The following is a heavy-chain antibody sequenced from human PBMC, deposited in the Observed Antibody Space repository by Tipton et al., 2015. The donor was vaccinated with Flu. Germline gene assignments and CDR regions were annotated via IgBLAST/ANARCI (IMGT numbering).Heavy chain of an antibody. J-gene: IGHJ4*02. CDR2: INSDGSST. V-gene: IGHV3-74*01. CDR1: GFTFSSYW. D-gene: IGHD6-13*01. CDR3: AGGLAAAGTRTLDY. Sequence: SLRLSCAASGFTFSSYWMHWVRQGPGKGLVWVSRINSDGSSTSYADSVKGRSTISRDNAKNTLYLQMSSLRAEDTAVYYCAGGLAAAGTRTLDYWGQGTLVTVSS.